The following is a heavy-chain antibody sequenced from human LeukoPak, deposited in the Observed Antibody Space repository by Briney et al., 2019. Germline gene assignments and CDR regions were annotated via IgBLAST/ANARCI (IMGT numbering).Heavy chain of an antibody. CDR3: ARGNLGSGTDY. CDR2: ISAYNGNT. Sequence: ASVKVSCKASGYTFTSYGISWVRQAPGQGLEWMGWISAYNGNTNYAQKFQGRVTMTRNTSISTAYMELSSLRSEDTAVYYCARGNLGSGTDYWGQGTLVTVSS. D-gene: IGHD2-15*01. CDR1: GYTFTSYG. V-gene: IGHV1-18*01. J-gene: IGHJ4*02.